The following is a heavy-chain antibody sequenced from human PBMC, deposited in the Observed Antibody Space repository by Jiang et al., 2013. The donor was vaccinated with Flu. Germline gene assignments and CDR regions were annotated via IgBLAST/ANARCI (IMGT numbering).Heavy chain of an antibody. CDR3: ARGKVGTTGFDY. J-gene: IGHJ4*02. D-gene: IGHD1-26*01. CDR1: DDSISSSSYY. V-gene: IGHV4-39*01. CDR2: FYYSGNT. Sequence: PGLVKPSETLSLTCTVSDDSISSSSYYWAWIRQPPGKGLEWTGSFYYSGNTFYKPSLKSRVTISLDPSNNQLSLILDSVTAADTAVYYCARGKVGTTGFDYWGQGT.